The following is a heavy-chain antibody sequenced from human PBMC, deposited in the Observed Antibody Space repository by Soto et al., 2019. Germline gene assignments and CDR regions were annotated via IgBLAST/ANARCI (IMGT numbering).Heavy chain of an antibody. CDR1: GYTFGNHW. CDR3: ATAEVDY. CDR2: MNSDGGII. Sequence: GGSLRLSCAVAGYTFGNHWMHWVRQAPGKGLEWVSRMNSDGGIINYADSVKGRFTVSRDNAKNTLYLQMNSLRVEDTAVYYCATAEVDYWGPGTLVTVSS. J-gene: IGHJ4*02. V-gene: IGHV3-74*01.